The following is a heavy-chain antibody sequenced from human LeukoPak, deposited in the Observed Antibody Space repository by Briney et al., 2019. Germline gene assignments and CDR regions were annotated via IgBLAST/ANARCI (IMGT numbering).Heavy chain of an antibody. Sequence: PSETLSLTCTVSGGSISSYYWSWIPQPPGKGLEWIGYIYYSGSTNYNPSLKSRVTISVDTSKNQFSLKLSSVTAADTAVYYCARGMQQLYHFDSWGRGTLVTVSS. J-gene: IGHJ4*02. CDR2: IYYSGST. D-gene: IGHD6-13*01. CDR3: ARGMQQLYHFDS. CDR1: GGSISSYY. V-gene: IGHV4-59*01.